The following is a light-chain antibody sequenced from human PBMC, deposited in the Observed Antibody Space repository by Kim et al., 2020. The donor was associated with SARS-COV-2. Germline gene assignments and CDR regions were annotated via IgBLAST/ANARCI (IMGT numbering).Light chain of an antibody. Sequence: PGERPTLARPARQTISGTYLAWYEQTPGQSPRVLIHGASSRATGIPDRFSGSGAETDSTLTISRLEPEDFAVYYCQQYGGSPWTFGHGTKVDIK. V-gene: IGKV3-20*01. CDR2: GAS. CDR3: QQYGGSPWT. J-gene: IGKJ1*01. CDR1: QTISGTY.